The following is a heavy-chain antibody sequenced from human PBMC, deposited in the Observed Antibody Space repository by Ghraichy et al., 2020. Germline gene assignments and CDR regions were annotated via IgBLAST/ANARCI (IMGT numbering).Heavy chain of an antibody. CDR3: ARGGGAYCGSDCYRNFDI. D-gene: IGHD2-21*01. J-gene: IGHJ3*02. CDR2: IYSGGSP. V-gene: IGHV3-53*01. Sequence: GGSLRLSCAASGFTVTSNYMSWVRQAPGEGLEWVSVIYSGGSPYYADSVKGRFTISRDNSKNTLYLQMNSLRAEDTALYYCARGGGAYCGSDCYRNFDIWGQGTMVTVSS. CDR1: GFTVTSNY.